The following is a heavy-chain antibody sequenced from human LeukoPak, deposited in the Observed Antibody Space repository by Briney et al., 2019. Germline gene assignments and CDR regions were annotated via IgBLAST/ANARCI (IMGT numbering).Heavy chain of an antibody. CDR1: GFTVSSNY. V-gene: IGHV3-53*01. CDR2: IYSGGST. J-gene: IGHJ4*02. D-gene: IGHD1-26*01. CDR3: TTERRWELSLDF. Sequence: GGSLRLSCAASGFTVSSNYMSWVRQAPGKGLEWVSVIYSGGSTYYADSVKGRFTISRDNSKNTLYLQMNSLRAEDTAVYYCTTERRWELSLDFWGQGTLVTVSS.